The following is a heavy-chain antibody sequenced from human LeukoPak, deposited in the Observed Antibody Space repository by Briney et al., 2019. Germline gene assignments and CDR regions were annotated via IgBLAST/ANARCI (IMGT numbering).Heavy chain of an antibody. CDR3: ARGGTLTSSDPFDY. J-gene: IGHJ4*02. CDR1: GGSFCGYY. D-gene: IGHD3-9*01. V-gene: IGHV4-34*01. Sequence: SETLSLTCAVYGGSFCGYYWSWLRQPPGKGREWLGEINHSGSTNYNPSLKSRVTISVDTSKNQFSLKLSSVTAADTAVYYCARGGTLTSSDPFDYWGQGTLVTVSS. CDR2: INHSGST.